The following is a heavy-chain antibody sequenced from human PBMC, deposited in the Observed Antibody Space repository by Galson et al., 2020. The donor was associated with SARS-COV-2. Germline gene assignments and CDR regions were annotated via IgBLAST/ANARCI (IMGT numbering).Heavy chain of an antibody. CDR1: GFTFDDYG. J-gene: IGHJ3*02. CDR3: AKVYGMAKAQDAFDI. Sequence: GGSLRLSCAASGFTFDDYGMSWVRQVPGKGLEWVSAINWNGGSTAYADSVKGRFTISRDNAKNSLSLRINSLRAEDTALYYCAKVYGMAKAQDAFDIWGRGKMVTVSS. CDR2: INWNGGST. D-gene: IGHD1-1*01. V-gene: IGHV3-20*04.